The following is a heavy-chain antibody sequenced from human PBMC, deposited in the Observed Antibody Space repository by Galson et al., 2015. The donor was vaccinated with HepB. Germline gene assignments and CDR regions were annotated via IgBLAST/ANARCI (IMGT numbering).Heavy chain of an antibody. Sequence: SLRLSCAASGFTFSSYWMHWVRQAPGKGLVWVSRINSDGSSTSYADSVKGRFTISRDNAKNTLYLQMSSLRAEDTAVYYCARMGPRITMVRGGWFDPWGQGTLVTVSS. J-gene: IGHJ5*02. CDR3: ARMGPRITMVRGGWFDP. CDR2: INSDGSST. V-gene: IGHV3-74*01. CDR1: GFTFSSYW. D-gene: IGHD3-10*01.